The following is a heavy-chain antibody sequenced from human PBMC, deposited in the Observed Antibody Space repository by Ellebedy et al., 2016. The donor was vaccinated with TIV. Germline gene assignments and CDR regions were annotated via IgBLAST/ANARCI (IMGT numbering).Heavy chain of an antibody. CDR1: GDSFRSYY. D-gene: IGHD3-10*01. Sequence: MPSDTLSLTCTVSGDSFRSYYWSWIPPPPGKGLEWIGYIYYSWSTNYNPALKSRVTISIDTSKNQFSLKLSSVTAADTAVYYCARREGYYGSGSYYANWGQGTLVTVSS. CDR3: ARREGYYGSGSYYAN. CDR2: IYYSWST. V-gene: IGHV4-59*01. J-gene: IGHJ4*02.